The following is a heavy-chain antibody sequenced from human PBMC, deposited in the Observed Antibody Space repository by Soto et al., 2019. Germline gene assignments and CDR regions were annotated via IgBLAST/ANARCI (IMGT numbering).Heavy chain of an antibody. CDR3: AKRIMATIGHFDS. D-gene: IGHD5-12*01. Sequence: GGSLRLSCAASGFTFSSYAMSWVRQAPGKGLEWVSSISGIGHSTYYADSVKGRFTISRDNSKNTLFLQMSSLRAEDTAVYYCAKRIMATIGHFDSWGQGTLVTAPQ. CDR1: GFTFSSYA. J-gene: IGHJ4*02. CDR2: ISGIGHST. V-gene: IGHV3-23*01.